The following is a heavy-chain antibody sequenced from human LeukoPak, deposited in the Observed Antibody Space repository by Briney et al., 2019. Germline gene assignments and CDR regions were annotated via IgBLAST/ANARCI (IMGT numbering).Heavy chain of an antibody. Sequence: GSSVKVSCKASGGTFSSYAISWVRQAPGQGLEWMGGIIPIFGTANYAQKFQGRVTITADKSTSTAYMELSSLRSEDTAVYYCAREEPMVRGVIITRGYNWFDPWGQGTLVTVSS. J-gene: IGHJ5*02. D-gene: IGHD3-10*01. V-gene: IGHV1-69*06. CDR2: IIPIFGTA. CDR3: AREEPMVRGVIITRGYNWFDP. CDR1: GGTFSSYA.